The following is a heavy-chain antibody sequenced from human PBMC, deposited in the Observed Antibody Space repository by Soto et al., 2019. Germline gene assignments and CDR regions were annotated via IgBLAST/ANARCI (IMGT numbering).Heavy chain of an antibody. Sequence: SETLSLTCAVYGGSFSGYYWSWIRQPPGKGLEWIGEINHSGSTDYNPSLKSRVTISVDTSKNQFSLKLSSVTAADTAVYYCARGFGYSRGWYPNWGQGTLVTVSS. CDR2: INHSGST. D-gene: IGHD6-19*01. V-gene: IGHV4-34*01. J-gene: IGHJ1*01. CDR3: ARGFGYSRGWYPN. CDR1: GGSFSGYY.